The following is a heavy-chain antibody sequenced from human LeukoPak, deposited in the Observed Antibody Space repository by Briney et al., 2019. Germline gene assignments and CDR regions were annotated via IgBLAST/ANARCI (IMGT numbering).Heavy chain of an antibody. J-gene: IGHJ3*02. CDR1: GFTFSSYA. D-gene: IGHD3-22*01. V-gene: IGHV4-59*01. CDR2: IYYSGST. Sequence: GSLRLSCAASGFTFSSYAMSWIRQPPGKGLEWIGYIYYSGSTNYNPSLKSRVTISVDTSKNQFSLKLSSVTAADTAVYYCARGGYYYDSSGPLPFDIWGQGTMVTVSS. CDR3: ARGGYYYDSSGPLPFDI.